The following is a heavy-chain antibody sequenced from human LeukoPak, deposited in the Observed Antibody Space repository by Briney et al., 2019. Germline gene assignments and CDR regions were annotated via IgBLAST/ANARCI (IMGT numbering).Heavy chain of an antibody. V-gene: IGHV3-33*01. D-gene: IGHD1-26*01. CDR1: GFTLSTHG. CDR2: MWYDGSRE. CDR3: ARDLSFGSLDF. J-gene: IGHJ4*02. Sequence: PGGSLRLPCAASGFTLSTHGMHWVRQAPGKGLEWVAGMWYDGSREDYADSVKGRFTISRDMSKNTLNLQMNSLRVEDTAMFYCARDLSFGSLDFRGQGTLVTVSS.